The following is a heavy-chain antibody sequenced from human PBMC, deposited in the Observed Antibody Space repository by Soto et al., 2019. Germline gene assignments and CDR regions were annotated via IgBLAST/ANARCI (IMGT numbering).Heavy chain of an antibody. D-gene: IGHD6-19*01. J-gene: IGHJ6*02. V-gene: IGHV3-15*07. Sequence: GGSLRLSCAASGFTFSNAWMNWVRQAPGKGLEWVGRIKSKTDGGTTDYAAPVKGRFTISRDDSKNTLYLQMNSLKTEDTAVYYCTTFIAVAGTPYGMDVWGQGTTVPVSS. CDR2: IKSKTDGGTT. CDR3: TTFIAVAGTPYGMDV. CDR1: GFTFSNAW.